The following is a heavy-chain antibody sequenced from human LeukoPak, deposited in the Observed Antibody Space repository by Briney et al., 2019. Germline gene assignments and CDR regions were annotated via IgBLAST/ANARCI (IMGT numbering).Heavy chain of an antibody. CDR2: IYSGGST. J-gene: IGHJ6*04. Sequence: GGSLRLSCAASGFTVSSNYMSWVRQAPGKGLEWVSVIYSGGSTYYADSVKGRFTISRDNSKNTLYLQMNSLRAEDTAVYYWAREMHVEPAAVPGMDVWGKGTTVTVSS. CDR1: GFTVSSNY. V-gene: IGHV3-53*01. CDR3: AREMHVEPAAVPGMDV. D-gene: IGHD2-2*02.